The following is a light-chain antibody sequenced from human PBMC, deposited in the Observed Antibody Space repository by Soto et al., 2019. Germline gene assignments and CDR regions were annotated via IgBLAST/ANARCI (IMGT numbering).Light chain of an antibody. CDR1: SGSVSTNYY. Sequence: QTVVTQEPSFSVSPGGTVTLTCGLSSGSVSTNYYPSWYQQTPGQAPRTLIYRTNIRSSGVPDRFSGSIVGNKAALTIAGAQADDESDYYCVLYMGSVPVFGGGTTLTVL. J-gene: IGLJ2*01. CDR3: VLYMGSVPV. V-gene: IGLV8-61*01. CDR2: RTN.